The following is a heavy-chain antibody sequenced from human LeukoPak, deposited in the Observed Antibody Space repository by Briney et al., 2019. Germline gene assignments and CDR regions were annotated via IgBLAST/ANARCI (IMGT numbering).Heavy chain of an antibody. D-gene: IGHD1-1*01. Sequence: GGSLRLSCAASGFTFSRYSMNWVRQAPGKGLEWVSSISSAGSYMHYADSVKGRFTISRDNTKNSLYLQMDSLAAEDTAIYYCECPPGASNSDPWGKGTLVIVSS. J-gene: IGHJ5*02. CDR2: ISSAGSYM. CDR3: ECPPGASNSDP. V-gene: IGHV3-21*06. CDR1: GFTFSRYS.